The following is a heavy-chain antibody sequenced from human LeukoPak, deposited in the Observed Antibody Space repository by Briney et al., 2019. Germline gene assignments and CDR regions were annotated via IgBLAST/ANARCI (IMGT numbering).Heavy chain of an antibody. CDR1: GYSFTTNW. CDR2: IYPSDSDT. Sequence: GESPQISCKGSGYSFTTNWIGWVRQMPGKGLEWMGIIYPSDSDTRYSPSFQGQVTISADKSISTAYLQWSSLKASDTAMYYCARQGSGYINYWGQGTLVTVSS. CDR3: ARQGSGYINY. J-gene: IGHJ4*03. D-gene: IGHD2-15*01. V-gene: IGHV5-51*01.